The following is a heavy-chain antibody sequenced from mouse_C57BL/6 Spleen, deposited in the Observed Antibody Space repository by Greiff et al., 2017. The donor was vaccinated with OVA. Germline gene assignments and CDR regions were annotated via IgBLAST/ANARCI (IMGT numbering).Heavy chain of an antibody. CDR2: IDPSDSYT. CDR3: ALYGSMTPTYCDG. J-gene: IGHJ1*03. Sequence: QVQLQQPGAELVKPGDSVKLSCKASGYTFTSYWMQWVKQRPGQGLEWIGEIDPSDSYTNYNQKFKGKATLTVDTSSSTAYMQLSSLTSEDSAVYYGALYGSMTPTYCDGWGTGTTVTVSS. D-gene: IGHD1-1*01. CDR1: GYTFTSYW. V-gene: IGHV1-50*01.